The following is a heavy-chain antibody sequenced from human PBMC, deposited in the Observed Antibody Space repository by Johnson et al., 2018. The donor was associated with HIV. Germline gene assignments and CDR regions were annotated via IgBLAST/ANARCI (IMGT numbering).Heavy chain of an antibody. CDR3: ARLAFDI. J-gene: IGHJ3*02. CDR2: ISYDGSDK. CDR1: GFTFSSYG. Sequence: QVQLVESGGGVVQPGGSLRLSCAASGFTFSSYGMHWVRQAPGKGLEWVAVISYDGSDKYYADSVKGRFTISRDNSKNTLYLQMNSLRTEDTAVYYCARLAFDIWGQGTMVTVSS. V-gene: IGHV3-30*19.